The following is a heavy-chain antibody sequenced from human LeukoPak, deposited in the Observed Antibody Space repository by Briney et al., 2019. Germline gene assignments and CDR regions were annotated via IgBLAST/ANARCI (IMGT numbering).Heavy chain of an antibody. Sequence: SQTLSLTCVVSGDSVSSKNGAWNWIRQSPSRGLEWLGRTYYRSKWYNDYAEAMEGRMTTSQDTSKNQYSLHLNSVTPDETAVYCCARDFGTTGWHTFDYWGQGTLVTVSS. J-gene: IGHJ4*02. CDR2: TYYRSKWYN. CDR3: ARDFGTTGWHTFDY. D-gene: IGHD6-19*01. V-gene: IGHV6-1*01. CDR1: GDSVSSKNGA.